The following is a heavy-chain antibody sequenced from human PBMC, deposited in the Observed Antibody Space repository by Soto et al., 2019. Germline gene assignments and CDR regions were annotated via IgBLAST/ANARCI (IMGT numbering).Heavy chain of an antibody. CDR3: ARVKSGSYDWFDP. D-gene: IGHD3-10*01. Sequence: EVQLVESGGGLVQPGGSLRLSCAASGFTFSNYWMHWVRQAPGKGLMWVSRINPDGGSTTYADSVKGRVAISRDNAKNTLYLQMDSLRAEDTAIYYCARVKSGSYDWFDPWGQGTLVTVSS. CDR1: GFTFSNYW. V-gene: IGHV3-74*01. CDR2: INPDGGST. J-gene: IGHJ5*02.